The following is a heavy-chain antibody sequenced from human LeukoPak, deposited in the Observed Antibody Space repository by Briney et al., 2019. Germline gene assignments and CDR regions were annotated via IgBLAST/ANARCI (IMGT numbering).Heavy chain of an antibody. CDR2: IGTSGNPI. CDR1: GLTFSGYI. Sequence: GGSLRLSCAASGLTFSGYIMNWVRQAPGKGLEWISFIGTSGNPIYYADSVKGRFTVSRDNAKNSLYLQMNSLRAEDTAVYYCARDQWLDYWGQGTLVTVSS. CDR3: ARDQWLDY. D-gene: IGHD6-19*01. V-gene: IGHV3-48*01. J-gene: IGHJ4*02.